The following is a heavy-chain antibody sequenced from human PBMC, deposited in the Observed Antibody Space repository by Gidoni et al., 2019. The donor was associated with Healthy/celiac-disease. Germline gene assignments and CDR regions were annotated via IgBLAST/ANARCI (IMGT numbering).Heavy chain of an antibody. CDR1: GVTVSSYA. V-gene: IGHV3-23*01. CDR3: AKDLFGWEPGSCLDY. CDR2: ISGRGGST. Sequence: EVQLLESGGGLVQPGGSLRLSCAASGVTVSSYAMSWVRQAPGKGLEWVSAISGRGGSTYYADSVKGRFTISRDNSKNTLYLQMNSLRAEDTAVYYCAKDLFGWEPGSCLDYWGQGTLVTVSS. J-gene: IGHJ4*02. D-gene: IGHD1-26*01.